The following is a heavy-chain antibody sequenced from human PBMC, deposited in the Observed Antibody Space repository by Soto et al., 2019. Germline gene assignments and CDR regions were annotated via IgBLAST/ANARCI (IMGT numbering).Heavy chain of an antibody. CDR2: VRDKAHTYTT. J-gene: IGHJ4*02. Sequence: PGGSLRLSCAASGFTFSDHYMDWVRQAPGKGLEWVARVRDKAHTYTTEYAASVKGRFIVSRDDSKNSLYLQMNSLKTEDTAVYYCARAMVRGNYFDYWGQGA. CDR3: ARAMVRGNYFDY. V-gene: IGHV3-72*01. D-gene: IGHD3-10*01. CDR1: GFTFSDHY.